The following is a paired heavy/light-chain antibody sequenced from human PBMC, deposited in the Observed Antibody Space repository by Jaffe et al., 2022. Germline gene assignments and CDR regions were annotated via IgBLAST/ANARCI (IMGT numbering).Heavy chain of an antibody. J-gene: IGHJ6*03. D-gene: IGHD4-17*01. CDR1: GFTFSSYW. CDR2: IKQDGSEK. V-gene: IGHV3-7*01. CDR3: ARVSRTVTWSYYYYYMDV. Sequence: EVQLVESGGGLVQPGGSLRLSCAASGFTFSSYWMSWVRQAPGKGLEWVANIKQDGSEKYYVDSVKGRFTISRDNAKNSLYLQMNSLRAEDTAVYYCARVSRTVTWSYYYYYMDVWGKGTTVTVSS.
Light chain of an antibody. CDR2: EDS. J-gene: IGLJ1*01. V-gene: IGLV3-10*01. CDR1: ALPKKY. Sequence: SYELTQPPSVSVSPGQTARITCSGDALPKKYAYWYQQKSGQAPVLVIYEDSKRPSGIPERFSGSSSGTMATLTISGAQVEDEADYYCYSTDSSGNVFGTGTKVTVL. CDR3: YSTDSSGNV.